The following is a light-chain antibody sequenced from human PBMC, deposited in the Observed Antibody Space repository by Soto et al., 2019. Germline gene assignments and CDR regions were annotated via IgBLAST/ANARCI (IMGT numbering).Light chain of an antibody. Sequence: QSVLTQAPSASGTPGQGVTISCSGSSSNIGRNIVNWYQQVPGTAPKLLIYTDNQRPSGVPDRFSGSKSGTSAYLAISGLPSEDEADYYCAAWDDSLNGVIFGGGTKLTVL. J-gene: IGLJ2*01. CDR3: AAWDDSLNGVI. CDR2: TDN. V-gene: IGLV1-44*01. CDR1: SSNIGRNI.